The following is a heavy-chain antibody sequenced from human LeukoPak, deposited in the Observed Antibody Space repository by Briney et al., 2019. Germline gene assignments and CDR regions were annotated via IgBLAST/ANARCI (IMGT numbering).Heavy chain of an antibody. CDR3: AKDLHMTTVTNLFDY. CDR2: ISGSGGST. CDR1: GFTFSSYA. J-gene: IGHJ4*02. V-gene: IGHV3-23*01. D-gene: IGHD4-11*01. Sequence: GGSLRLSCAASGFTFSSYAMSWVRQAPGKGLEWVSAISGSGGSTYYADSVKGRFTISRDNSKNTLYLQMNSLRAEDTAVYYCAKDLHMTTVTNLFDYWGQGTLVTVSS.